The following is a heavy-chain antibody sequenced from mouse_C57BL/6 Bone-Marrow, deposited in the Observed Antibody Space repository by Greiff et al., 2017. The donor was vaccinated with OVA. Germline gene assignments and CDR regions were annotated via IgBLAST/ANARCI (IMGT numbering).Heavy chain of an antibody. J-gene: IGHJ2*01. V-gene: IGHV1-4*01. CDR3: ARYGAVAATGY. CDR2: INPSSGYT. D-gene: IGHD1-1*01. CDR1: GYTFTSYT. Sequence: QVQLQQSGAELARPGASVKMSCKASGYTFTSYTMHWVKQRPGQGLEWIGYINPSSGYTKYNQKFKDKATLTADKSSSTAYMQLSSLTSEDSAVYYCARYGAVAATGYWGQGTTLTVSS.